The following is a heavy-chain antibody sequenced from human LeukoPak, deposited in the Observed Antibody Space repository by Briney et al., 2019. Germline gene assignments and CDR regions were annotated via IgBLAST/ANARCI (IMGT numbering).Heavy chain of an antibody. CDR1: GGTFSSYA. V-gene: IGHV1-69*04. Sequence: SVKVSCMASGGTFSSYAISGVRQAPGQGLEWMGRIIPILGIANYAQKFQGRVTITADKSTGTAYMELSSLRSEDTAVYYRASDLDYYDSSGYYFDYWGQGTLVTVSS. CDR3: ASDLDYYDSSGYYFDY. CDR2: IIPILGIA. D-gene: IGHD3-22*01. J-gene: IGHJ4*02.